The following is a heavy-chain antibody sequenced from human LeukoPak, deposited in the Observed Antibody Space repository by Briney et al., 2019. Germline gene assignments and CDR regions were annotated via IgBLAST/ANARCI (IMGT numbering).Heavy chain of an antibody. Sequence: SQTLSLTCAISGDSVSSNSAAWNWIRQSPSRGLEWLGRTYYRSKWYNDYAVSVKSRITINPDTSKNQFPLQLNSVTPEDTAVYYCARASITMVRGVIILDYWGQGTLVTVSS. D-gene: IGHD3-10*01. V-gene: IGHV6-1*01. CDR1: GDSVSSNSAA. CDR2: TYYRSKWYN. CDR3: ARASITMVRGVIILDY. J-gene: IGHJ4*02.